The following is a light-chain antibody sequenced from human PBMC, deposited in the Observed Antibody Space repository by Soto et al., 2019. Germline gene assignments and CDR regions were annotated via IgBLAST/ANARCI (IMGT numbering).Light chain of an antibody. Sequence: DIQMTQSPSSLSASVGDRVTITCRASQSISSYLNWYQQKPGKAPKLLIYAASSLQSGVPSRFSGSGSGTDFTLTISSLQPEDFATYYCQEYNGYSWTFGQGTKVDI. V-gene: IGKV1-39*01. CDR2: AAS. J-gene: IGKJ1*01. CDR3: QEYNGYSWT. CDR1: QSISSY.